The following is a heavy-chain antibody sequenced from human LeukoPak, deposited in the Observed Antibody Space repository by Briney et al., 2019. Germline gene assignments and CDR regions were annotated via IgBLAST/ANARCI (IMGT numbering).Heavy chain of an antibody. CDR1: GDSISSSHYQ. Sequence: PSETLSLTCTVSGDSISSSHYQWGWIRQPPGRGLEWIGSIYYSGSTYYNPSLKSRVTISVDTSKNQFSLRLSSVTAADTAMYYCARWGSTHFFDYWGQGTLVTVSS. CDR3: ARWGSTHFFDY. V-gene: IGHV4-39*07. D-gene: IGHD2-2*01. CDR2: IYYSGST. J-gene: IGHJ4*02.